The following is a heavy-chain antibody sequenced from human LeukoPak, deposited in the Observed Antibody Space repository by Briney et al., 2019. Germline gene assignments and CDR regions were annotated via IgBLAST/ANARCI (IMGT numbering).Heavy chain of an antibody. J-gene: IGHJ6*02. Sequence: PGGSLRLSCAASGFSFSGSAMHWVRQASGKGLEWVGRIRSKSNSYATTYAASVKGRFTISRDDSNNAAYLQMNSLKTEDTAVYYCTNQDDFYHYGLDVWGQGTTVTVSS. V-gene: IGHV3-73*01. CDR1: GFSFSGSA. CDR2: IRSKSNSYAT. CDR3: TNQDDFYHYGLDV.